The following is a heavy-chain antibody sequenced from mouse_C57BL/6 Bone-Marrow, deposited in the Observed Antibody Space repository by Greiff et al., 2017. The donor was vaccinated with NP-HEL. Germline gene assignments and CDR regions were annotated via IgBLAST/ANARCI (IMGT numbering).Heavy chain of an antibody. CDR2: ISYDGSN. J-gene: IGHJ4*01. Sequence: EVQLQESGPGLVKPSQSLSLTCSVTGYSITSGYYWNWIRQFPGNKLEWMGYISYDGSNNYNPSLKNRISITRDTSKNQFFLKLNSVTTEDTATYYCARGVPLAMDYWGQGTSVTVSS. CDR3: ARGVPLAMDY. CDR1: GYSITSGYY. V-gene: IGHV3-6*01.